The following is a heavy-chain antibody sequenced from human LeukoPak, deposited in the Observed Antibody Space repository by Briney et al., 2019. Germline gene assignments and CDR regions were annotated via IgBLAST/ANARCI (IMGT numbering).Heavy chain of an antibody. Sequence: GGSLRLSCAASGFTFSDYYMSWIRQAPGKGLEWVSYISSSGSTIYYADSVKGRFTISRDNAKNSLYLQMNSLRAEDTAVYYCAREYSTTSSTPTAGAWDFDYWGQGTLVTVSS. CDR1: GFTFSDYY. D-gene: IGHD2-2*01. CDR3: AREYSTTSSTPTAGAWDFDY. CDR2: ISSSGSTI. V-gene: IGHV3-11*01. J-gene: IGHJ4*02.